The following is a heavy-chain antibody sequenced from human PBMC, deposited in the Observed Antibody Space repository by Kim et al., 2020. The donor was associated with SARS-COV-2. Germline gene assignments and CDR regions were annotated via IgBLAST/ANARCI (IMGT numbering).Heavy chain of an antibody. Sequence: NPSLKGRVTITVDTSKNPFSRKLSSVTAADTAVYYCARRSRIAARPRFDYWGQGTLVTVSS. CDR3: ARRSRIAARPRFDY. D-gene: IGHD6-6*01. V-gene: IGHV4-39*01. J-gene: IGHJ4*02.